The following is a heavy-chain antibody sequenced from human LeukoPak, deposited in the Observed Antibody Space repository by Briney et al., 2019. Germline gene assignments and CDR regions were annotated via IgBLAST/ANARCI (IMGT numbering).Heavy chain of an antibody. D-gene: IGHD3-16*02. CDR1: GFTFDDYA. V-gene: IGHV3-9*01. CDR2: ISWNSGSI. CDR3: AKDSSNYVWGSYRYYGLDY. J-gene: IGHJ4*02. Sequence: GGSLRLSCAASGFTFDDYAMHWVRQAPGKGPEWVSGISWNSGSIGYADSVKGRFTISRDNAKNSLYLQMNSLRAEDTALYYCAKDSSNYVWGSYRYYGLDYWGQGTLVTVSS.